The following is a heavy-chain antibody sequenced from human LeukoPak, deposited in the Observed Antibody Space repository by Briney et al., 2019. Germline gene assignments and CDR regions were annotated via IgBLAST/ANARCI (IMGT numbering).Heavy chain of an antibody. V-gene: IGHV3-23*01. CDR1: GFTFSSYA. D-gene: IGHD2-15*01. J-gene: IGHJ4*02. CDR2: ISGSGGST. CDR3: AKGWDRRVVCSGGSCYSHFDY. Sequence: GGSLRLSCAASGFTFSSYAMSWVRQAPGKGLEWVSAISGSGGSTYYADSVKGRFTISRDNSKNTLYLQMNSLRAEDTAVYYCAKGWDRRVVCSGGSCYSHFDYWGQGTLVTVSS.